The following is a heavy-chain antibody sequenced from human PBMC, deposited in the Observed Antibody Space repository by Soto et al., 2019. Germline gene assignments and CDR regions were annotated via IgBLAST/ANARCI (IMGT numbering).Heavy chain of an antibody. CDR1: GFTIRNYA. J-gene: IGHJ3*01. CDR2: ISGSRDRT. Sequence: EVQVLESGGDLVQPGGSLRLSCAASGFTIRNYAMRWVRQAPGKALEWVSGISGSRDRTYYAESVKGRFTISKDTSSNTLYLQMNSLRVEATAVYHCEGSGAWGQGTMVTVSS. D-gene: IGHD3-10*01. V-gene: IGHV3-23*01. CDR3: EGSGA.